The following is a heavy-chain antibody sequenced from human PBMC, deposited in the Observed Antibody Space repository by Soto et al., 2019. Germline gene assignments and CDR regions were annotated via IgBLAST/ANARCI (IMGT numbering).Heavy chain of an antibody. CDR1: GGSFRGYY. J-gene: IGHJ5*02. CDR2: INHSGST. Sequence: PSETLTLTCAVYGGSFRGYYRSWIRQPPGKGLEWIGEINHSGSTYYNPSLKSRVTISVDTSKNQFSLKLSSVTAADTAVYYCARHIGDAIFVGWFDPWGQGTLVTVSS. V-gene: IGHV4-34*01. CDR3: ARHIGDAIFVGWFDP. D-gene: IGHD3-3*01.